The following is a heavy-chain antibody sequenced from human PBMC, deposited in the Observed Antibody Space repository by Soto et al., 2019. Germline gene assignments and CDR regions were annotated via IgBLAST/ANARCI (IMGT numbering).Heavy chain of an antibody. V-gene: IGHV4-30-2*01. Sequence: SETLSLTCAVSGGSISSGGYSWSWIRQPPGKGLEWIGYIYHSGSTYYNPSLKSRVTISVDRSKNQFSLKLSSVTAADTAVYYCARGGRHPPFDYWGQGTLVTVSS. J-gene: IGHJ4*02. CDR1: GGSISSGGYS. CDR2: IYHSGST. CDR3: ARGGRHPPFDY.